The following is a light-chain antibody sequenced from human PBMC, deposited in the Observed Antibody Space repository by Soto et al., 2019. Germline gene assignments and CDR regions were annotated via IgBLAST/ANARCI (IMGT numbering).Light chain of an antibody. CDR3: NSYASSATPL. Sequence: QSALTQPASVSGSPGQSITISCTGTSSDVGGYNYVSWYQQHPGKAPKLMIYDVTNRPSGVSDRFSGSRSGNTASLTISGLQAEDEADYYCNSYASSATPLFGGGTKLTVL. CDR2: DVT. J-gene: IGLJ2*01. V-gene: IGLV2-14*01. CDR1: SSDVGGYNY.